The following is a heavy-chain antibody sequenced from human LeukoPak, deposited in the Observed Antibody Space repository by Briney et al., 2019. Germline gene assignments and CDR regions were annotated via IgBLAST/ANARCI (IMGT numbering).Heavy chain of an antibody. CDR2: IIPIFGTA. Sequence: ASVKVSCKASGGTFSSYAISWVRQAPGQGLEWMGGIIPIFGTANYAQKFQGRVTITADESTSTAYMELSSLRSEDTAVYYCARVFTYYDSSGYYFWFDPWGQGTLVTVSS. CDR1: GGTFSSYA. D-gene: IGHD3-22*01. CDR3: ARVFTYYDSSGYYFWFDP. V-gene: IGHV1-69*13. J-gene: IGHJ5*02.